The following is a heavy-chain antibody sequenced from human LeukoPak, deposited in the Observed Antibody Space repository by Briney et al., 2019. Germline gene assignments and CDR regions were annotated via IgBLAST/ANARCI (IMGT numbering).Heavy chain of an antibody. V-gene: IGHV4-39*01. J-gene: IGHJ5*02. Sequence: SQTLSLTCTVSGGSISSGGYYWGWIRQPPGKGLEWIGSIYYGGSTYYNPSLKSRVTISVDTSMNQFSLKLSFVTTADTAVYYCARALGCCSGGSCTRGYNWFDPWGQGTLVTVPS. CDR2: IYYGGST. CDR3: ARALGCCSGGSCTRGYNWFDP. CDR1: GGSISSGGYY. D-gene: IGHD2-15*01.